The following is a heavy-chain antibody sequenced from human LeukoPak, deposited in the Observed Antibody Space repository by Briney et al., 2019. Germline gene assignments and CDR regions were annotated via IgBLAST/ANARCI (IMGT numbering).Heavy chain of an antibody. CDR3: ARESAVTGTFDY. CDR2: IYYSGST. V-gene: IGHV4-59*01. J-gene: IGHJ4*02. D-gene: IGHD6-19*01. Sequence: SETLSLTCTVSGGSISSYYWSWIRQPPGKGLEWIGYIYYSGSTNYNPSLKSRVTISVDTSKNQFSLKLSSVTAADTAVYYCARESAVTGTFDYWGQGTLVTVSS. CDR1: GGSISSYY.